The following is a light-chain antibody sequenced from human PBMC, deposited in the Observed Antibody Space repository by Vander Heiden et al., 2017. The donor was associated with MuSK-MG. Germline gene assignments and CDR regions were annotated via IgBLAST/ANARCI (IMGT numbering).Light chain of an antibody. Sequence: DIVMTQSPAILSVSPGERATLSCRASQSVSSNLAWYQQKHGQAPRLLIYGASTRATGIPARFSGSGSGTEFTLTISRLQSEDFAVYSCQQYNSWPLTFGEGTKVEIK. CDR3: QQYNSWPLT. CDR1: QSVSSN. CDR2: GAS. J-gene: IGKJ4*01. V-gene: IGKV3-15*01.